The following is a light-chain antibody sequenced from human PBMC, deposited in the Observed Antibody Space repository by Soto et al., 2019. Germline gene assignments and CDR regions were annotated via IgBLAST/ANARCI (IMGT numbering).Light chain of an antibody. CDR1: QSVSGTY. J-gene: IGKJ2*01. V-gene: IGKV3-20*01. CDR2: SAS. Sequence: EFVLTQSPGTLSLSPGERATLSCRASQSVSGTYLAWYQQKPGQAPRLLIYSASTRATGIPDRFSGSGSGTEFNLTISRLEPEDFAVYYCQQYGSSFRYTFGQGTKLQIK. CDR3: QQYGSSFRYT.